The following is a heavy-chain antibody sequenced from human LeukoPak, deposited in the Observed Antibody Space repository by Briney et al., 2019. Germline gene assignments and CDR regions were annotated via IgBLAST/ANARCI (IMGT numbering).Heavy chain of an antibody. CDR3: ARGRLNIVVVPAAIPIDY. V-gene: IGHV3-11*04. D-gene: IGHD2-2*02. CDR1: GFTFSDYY. CDR2: ISSSGSTI. Sequence: KPGGSLRLSCAASGFTFSDYYMSWIRQAPGKGLEWVSYISSSGSTIYYADSVKGRFTISRDNAKNSLYLQMNSLRAEDTAVYYCARGRLNIVVVPAAIPIDYWGQGTLVTVSS. J-gene: IGHJ4*02.